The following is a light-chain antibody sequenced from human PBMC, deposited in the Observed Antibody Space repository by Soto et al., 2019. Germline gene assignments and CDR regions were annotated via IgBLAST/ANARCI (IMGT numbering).Light chain of an antibody. CDR1: QDIRTD. CDR3: LQHYNYPWT. CDR2: AAS. J-gene: IGKJ1*01. Sequence: DIQMTQSPSSLSASVGDRVTITCRASQDIRTDLGWYQQKPGKAPKRLIYAASSLQSGVPSRFSGSGSGTEFTLTISSLQPEDFATYYSLQHYNYPWTFGQGTKVEIK. V-gene: IGKV1-17*01.